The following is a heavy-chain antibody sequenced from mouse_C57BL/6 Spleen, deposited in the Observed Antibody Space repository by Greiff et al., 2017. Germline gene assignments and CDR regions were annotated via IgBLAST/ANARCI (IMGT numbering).Heavy chain of an antibody. J-gene: IGHJ1*03. Sequence: EVMLVESGGDLVKPGGSLKLSCAASGFTFSSYGMSWVRQTPDKRLEWVATISSGGSYTYYPDSVKGRFTISRDNAKNTLYLQMSSLKSEDTAMYYCARRSTVVEENWYFDVWGTGTTVTVSS. V-gene: IGHV5-6*02. D-gene: IGHD1-1*01. CDR3: ARRSTVVEENWYFDV. CDR1: GFTFSSYG. CDR2: ISSGGSYT.